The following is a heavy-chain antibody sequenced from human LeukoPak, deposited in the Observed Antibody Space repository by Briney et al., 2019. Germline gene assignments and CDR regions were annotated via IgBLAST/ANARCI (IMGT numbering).Heavy chain of an antibody. CDR2: IGSDTTYI. J-gene: IGHJ4*02. D-gene: IGHD1-7*01. Sequence: GGSLRLSCAASGFTFSSYGMTWVRQAPGKGLEWVSSIGSDTTYIYYADSVKGRFTISRDNAKNSLYLQMNSLRAEDTAVYYCARLSKLSPDYWGQGTLVTVSS. V-gene: IGHV3-21*01. CDR1: GFTFSSYG. CDR3: ARLSKLSPDY.